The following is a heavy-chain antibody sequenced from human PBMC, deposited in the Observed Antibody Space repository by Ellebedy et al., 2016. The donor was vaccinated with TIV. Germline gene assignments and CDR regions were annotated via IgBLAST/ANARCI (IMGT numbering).Heavy chain of an antibody. CDR3: ARDPYGDYAVY. Sequence: MPSETLSLTCTVSGGSISSSSYYWGWIRQPPGKGLEWIGSIYYSGSTYYNPSLKSRVTISVDTSKNQFSLKLSSVTAADTAVYYCARDPYGDYAVYWGQGTLVTVSS. V-gene: IGHV4-39*02. J-gene: IGHJ4*02. CDR2: IYYSGST. D-gene: IGHD4-17*01. CDR1: GGSISSSSYY.